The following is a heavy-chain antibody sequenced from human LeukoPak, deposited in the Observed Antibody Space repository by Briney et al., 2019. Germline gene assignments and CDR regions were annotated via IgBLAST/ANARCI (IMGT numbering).Heavy chain of an antibody. D-gene: IGHD6-13*01. V-gene: IGHV3-30-3*01. CDR3: ARSTGVKAEAGTMPY. CDR1: GFAFRNFW. CDR2: ISSDGSNK. J-gene: IGHJ4*02. Sequence: PGGSLRLSCAASGFAFRNFWMHWVRQAPGKGLEWVAVISSDGSNKYHADSVKGRFTVSRDNSKNMLYLEVNRLRPEDTSVYFCARSTGVKAEAGTMPYWGQGTLVIVSS.